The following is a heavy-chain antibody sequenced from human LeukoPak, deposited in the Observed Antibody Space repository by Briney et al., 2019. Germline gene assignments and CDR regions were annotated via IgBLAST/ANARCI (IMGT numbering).Heavy chain of an antibody. Sequence: GGSLRLSCAASGFTFSTYVMTWVRQAPGKGLEWVSALSGSGGSTFYADSVKGRFTISRDNSKNTLYLQMNSLRAEDTAVYYCARGAPAAFDYWGQGTLVTVSS. D-gene: IGHD2-2*01. CDR3: ARGAPAAFDY. CDR1: GFTFSTYV. V-gene: IGHV3-23*01. CDR2: LSGSGGST. J-gene: IGHJ4*02.